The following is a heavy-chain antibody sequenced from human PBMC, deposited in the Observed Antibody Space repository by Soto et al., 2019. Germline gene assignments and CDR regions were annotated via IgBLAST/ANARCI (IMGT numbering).Heavy chain of an antibody. CDR2: ISSSGSTI. Sequence: PGGSLRLSCAASGFTFSSYEMNWVRQAPGKGLEWVSYISSSGSTIYYADSVKGRFTISRDNAKNSLYLQMNSLRAEDTAVYYCARTSGFNSYYYYGMDVWGQGTTVTVSS. J-gene: IGHJ6*02. CDR1: GFTFSSYE. D-gene: IGHD3-3*01. V-gene: IGHV3-48*03. CDR3: ARTSGFNSYYYYGMDV.